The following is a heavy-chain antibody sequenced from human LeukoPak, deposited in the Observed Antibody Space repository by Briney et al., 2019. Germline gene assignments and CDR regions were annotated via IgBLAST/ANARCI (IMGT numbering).Heavy chain of an antibody. CDR2: ITPLFGTA. D-gene: IGHD1-20*01. V-gene: IGHV1-69*13. Sequence: SVKVSCKASGGTFSKYTINWVRQRPGQGLEWMGGITPLFGTAKYAQKFQGRVTITADESASTAYMEVSSLRSEDTAVYYCASLGGVTGTTGPSFDIWGQGTMVTVSS. CDR3: ASLGGVTGTTGPSFDI. CDR1: GGTFSKYT. J-gene: IGHJ3*02.